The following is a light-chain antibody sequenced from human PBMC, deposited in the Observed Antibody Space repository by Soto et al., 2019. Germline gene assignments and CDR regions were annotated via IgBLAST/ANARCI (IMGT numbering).Light chain of an antibody. V-gene: IGLV1-44*01. CDR2: TNN. CDR3: AAWDDSLNGRV. CDR1: SSNIGSNT. J-gene: IGLJ1*01. Sequence: QSVLAHPPSASLTPGQRVTISCCGSSSNIGSNTVNWYQQLPGTAPNLLIFTNNQRPSGVPDRFSGSKSGTSASLAISGLQSEDEADYYCAAWDDSLNGRVFGTGTKVTVL.